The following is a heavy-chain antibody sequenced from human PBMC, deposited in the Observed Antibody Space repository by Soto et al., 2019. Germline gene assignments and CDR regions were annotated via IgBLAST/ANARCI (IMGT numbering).Heavy chain of an antibody. CDR3: ARESRVVEQQLRYYYYYMDV. CDR2: IYSGGST. V-gene: IGHV3-66*01. J-gene: IGHJ6*03. D-gene: IGHD6-13*01. CDR1: GFTVSSNY. Sequence: EVQLVESGGGLVQPGGSLRLSCAASGFTVSSNYMSWVRQAPGKGLEWVSVIYSGGSTYYADSVKGRFTISRDNSKNTLYLQMNSLRAEDTAVYYCARESRVVEQQLRYYYYYMDVWGKGTTVTVSS.